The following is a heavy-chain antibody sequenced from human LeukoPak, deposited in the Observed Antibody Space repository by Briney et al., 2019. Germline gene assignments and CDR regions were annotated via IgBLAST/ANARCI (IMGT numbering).Heavy chain of an antibody. Sequence: GGSLRLSCAPSGFTFSSYSMNWVRQAPGKGLEWVSSISSSSYIYYADSVKGRFTISRDNAKNSLYLRMNSLRAEYTAVYYCARGVDSSGYSLWGQGTLVTVA. J-gene: IGHJ4*02. CDR3: ARGVDSSGYSL. V-gene: IGHV3-21*01. D-gene: IGHD3-22*01. CDR1: GFTFSSYS. CDR2: ISSSSYI.